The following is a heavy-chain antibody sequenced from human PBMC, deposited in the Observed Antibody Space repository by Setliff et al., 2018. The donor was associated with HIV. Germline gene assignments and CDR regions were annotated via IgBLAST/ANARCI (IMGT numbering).Heavy chain of an antibody. CDR3: AKSSDWPPYYFDH. V-gene: IGHV1-69*10. J-gene: IGHJ4*02. D-gene: IGHD6-19*01. CDR2: IIPFHGTV. CDR1: GGTFSSYG. Sequence: SVKVSCKASGGTFSSYGITWVRQTPGQGLEWLGGIIPFHGTVNYAQKFRGRVTITTDKLMTIAYLDLNSLRAEDTALYYCAKSSDWPPYYFDHWGQGTLVTVSS.